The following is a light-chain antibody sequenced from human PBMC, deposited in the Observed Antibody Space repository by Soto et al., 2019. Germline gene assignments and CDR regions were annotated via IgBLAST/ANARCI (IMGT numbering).Light chain of an antibody. CDR2: EGS. CDR1: TSDVGSYNL. V-gene: IGLV2-23*01. J-gene: IGLJ1*01. Sequence: QSLLTQPASVSGSPGQSITISCTGTTSDVGSYNLVSWYQQHPGKAPKLMIYEGSKRPSGVSNHFSGSKSGNTASLTISGLQAEDEADYYCCSYAGSSTPYVFGTGTKVTVL. CDR3: CSYAGSSTPYV.